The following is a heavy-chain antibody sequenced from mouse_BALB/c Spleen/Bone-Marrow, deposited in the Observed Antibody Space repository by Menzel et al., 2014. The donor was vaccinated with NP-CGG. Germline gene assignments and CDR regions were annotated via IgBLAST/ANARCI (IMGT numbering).Heavy chain of an antibody. Sequence: QVQLQQSGAKLVKPGASVKLSCKTSGYTFTNYWIQWVKQRPGQGLGRIGEIFPGTGTTYYNEKFKGKATLTSDKSSSTAYMKLSSLTSEDSAVYYCARPRQLGLPHYFDYWGQGTTLTVSS. CDR1: GYTFTNYW. D-gene: IGHD3-2*01. V-gene: IGHV1S132*01. CDR2: IFPGTGTT. CDR3: ARPRQLGLPHYFDY. J-gene: IGHJ2*01.